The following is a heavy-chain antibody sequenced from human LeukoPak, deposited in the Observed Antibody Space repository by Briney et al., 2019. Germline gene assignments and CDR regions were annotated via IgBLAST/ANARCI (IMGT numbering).Heavy chain of an antibody. J-gene: IGHJ4*02. CDR3: ARYSYGYYLDY. Sequence: SETLSLTCTVSGGSISSYYWSWIRQPAGKGLEWIAYIYYSGSTKYNPSLKSRVTTSVGSSKNQFSLKLSSVTAADTAVYYCARYSYGYYLDYWGQGTLVTVSS. V-gene: IGHV4-59*01. CDR2: IYYSGST. CDR1: GGSISSYY. D-gene: IGHD5-18*01.